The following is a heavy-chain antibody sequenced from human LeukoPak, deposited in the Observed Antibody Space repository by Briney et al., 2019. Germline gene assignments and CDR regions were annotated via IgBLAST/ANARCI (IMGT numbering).Heavy chain of an antibody. D-gene: IGHD2-15*01. CDR1: GGTFSSYA. Sequence: ASVKVSCKASGGTFSSYAISWVRQAPGQGLEWMGRIIPIFGTASYAQKFQGRVTITTDESTSTAYMGLSSLRSEDTAVYYCARGRVGCSGGSCYDYWGQGTLVTVSS. V-gene: IGHV1-69*05. CDR2: IIPIFGTA. CDR3: ARGRVGCSGGSCYDY. J-gene: IGHJ4*02.